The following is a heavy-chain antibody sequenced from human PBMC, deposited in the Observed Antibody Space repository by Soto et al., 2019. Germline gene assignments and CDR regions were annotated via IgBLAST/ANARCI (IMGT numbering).Heavy chain of an antibody. V-gene: IGHV3-30-3*01. J-gene: IGHJ6*02. Sequence: QVRLVESGGGVVQPGRPLRLSCAASGFTFSNYAMHWVRQAPGKGLEWVAVMSFDETKKYHAASVEGRFTISRDNSQNTLDLQMNRLRAEDTALYYCARSHAPYYYDTTGFFFGLDVWGQGTTVVVSS. CDR2: MSFDETKK. CDR1: GFTFSNYA. D-gene: IGHD3-22*01. CDR3: ARSHAPYYYDTTGFFFGLDV.